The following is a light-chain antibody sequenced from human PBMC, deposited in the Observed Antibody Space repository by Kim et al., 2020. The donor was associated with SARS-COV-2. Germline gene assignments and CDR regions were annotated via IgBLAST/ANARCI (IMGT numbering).Light chain of an antibody. J-gene: IGLJ2*01. Sequence: QSALTQPRSVSGSPAQSVTISCTGTSSDVGAYNYVSWYQQHPGKAPKLMIYDVSKRPSGVPDRFSGSKSGNTASLPISGLQAEDEADYYCCSYAGSYTVLFGGGTQLTVL. CDR2: DVS. CDR1: SSDVGAYNY. CDR3: CSYAGSYTVL. V-gene: IGLV2-11*01.